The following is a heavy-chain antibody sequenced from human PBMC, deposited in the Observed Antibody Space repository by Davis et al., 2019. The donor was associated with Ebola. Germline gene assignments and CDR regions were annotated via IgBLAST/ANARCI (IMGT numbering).Heavy chain of an antibody. CDR1: GFTFDDYA. V-gene: IGHV3-9*01. J-gene: IGHJ6*02. CDR3: AKADPYSDPHYYYYGMDV. Sequence: GGSLRLSCAASGFTFDDYAMHWVRQAPGKGLEWVSGISWNSGSIGYADSVKGRFTISRDNAKNSLYLQMNSLRAEDTALYYCAKADPYSDPHYYYYGMDVWGQGTTVTVSS. D-gene: IGHD4-17*01. CDR2: ISWNSGSI.